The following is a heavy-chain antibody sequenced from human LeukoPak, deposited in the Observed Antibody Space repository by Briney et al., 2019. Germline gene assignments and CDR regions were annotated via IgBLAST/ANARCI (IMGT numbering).Heavy chain of an antibody. V-gene: IGHV4-34*01. D-gene: IGHD2-2*01. J-gene: IGHJ5*02. CDR2: INHSGST. CDR3: ARDKQEDIVVVRAWELGARLNWFDP. Sequence: SETLSLTCAVYGGSFSGYYWSWIRQPPGKGLEWIGEINHSGSTNYNPSLKSRVTISVDTSKNQFSLKLSSVTAADTAVYYCARDKQEDIVVVRAWELGARLNWFDPWGQGTLVTVSS. CDR1: GGSFSGYY.